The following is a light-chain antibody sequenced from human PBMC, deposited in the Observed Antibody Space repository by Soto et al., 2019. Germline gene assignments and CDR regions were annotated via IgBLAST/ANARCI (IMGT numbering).Light chain of an antibody. Sequence: ETVLTQSPGTLSLSPGERATLSCRASQSVRSNYLAWYQQKPGQAPRLLIYKSSTRATGIPDRFSGSGSGTDFALTISRLEPEDFALYYCQQYRDLPQTFGQGTKVEMK. V-gene: IGKV3-20*01. CDR1: QSVRSNY. CDR3: QQYRDLPQT. CDR2: KSS. J-gene: IGKJ1*01.